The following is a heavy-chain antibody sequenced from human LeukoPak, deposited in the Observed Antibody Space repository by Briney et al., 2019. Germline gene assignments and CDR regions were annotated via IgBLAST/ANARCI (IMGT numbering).Heavy chain of an antibody. CDR3: ARVQGGGYRTADS. CDR1: GFTFSTYA. J-gene: IGHJ4*02. V-gene: IGHV3-53*05. Sequence: GSLRLSCAASGFTFSTYAMNGVRQAPGKGLEWVSVIYSGGSTYYADSVKGRFTISRDNSKNTLFLQMNSLRGEDTAMYYCARVQGGGYRTADSWGQGTLVTVSS. CDR2: IYSGGST. D-gene: IGHD6-25*01.